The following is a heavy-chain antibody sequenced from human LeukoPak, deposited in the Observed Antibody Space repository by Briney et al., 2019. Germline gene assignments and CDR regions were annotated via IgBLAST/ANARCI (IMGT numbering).Heavy chain of an antibody. D-gene: IGHD6-19*01. V-gene: IGHV3-11*05. CDR2: ISSSSSYT. CDR1: GFTFSDYY. Sequence: PGGSLRLSCAAPGFTFSDYYMSWIRQAPGKGLEWVSYISSSSSYTNYADSVKGRFTISRDNAKNSLYLQMNSLRAEDTAVYYCARAKWLVTPFDYWGQGTLVTVSS. CDR3: ARAKWLVTPFDY. J-gene: IGHJ4*02.